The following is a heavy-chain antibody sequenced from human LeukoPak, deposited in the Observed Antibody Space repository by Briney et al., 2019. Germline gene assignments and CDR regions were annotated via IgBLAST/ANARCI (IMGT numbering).Heavy chain of an antibody. J-gene: IGHJ4*02. CDR2: IYGSTSA. CDR1: GFTVSSNY. D-gene: IGHD4-17*01. CDR3: ARLNFGDDY. Sequence: GGSLRLSCAASGFTVSSNYINWVRQAPGKGLEWVSLIYGSTSADYADSVKGRFTISRDTSMNTVSLQMNSLTAEDTAVYYCARLNFGDDYWGQGTLVTVSS. V-gene: IGHV3-66*01.